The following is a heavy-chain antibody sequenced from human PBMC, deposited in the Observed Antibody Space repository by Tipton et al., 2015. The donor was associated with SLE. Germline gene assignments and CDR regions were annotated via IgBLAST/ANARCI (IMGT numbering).Heavy chain of an antibody. CDR1: GGSISSYY. V-gene: IGHV4-59*12. Sequence: TLSLTCTVSGGSISSYYWSWIRQPPGKGLEWIGYIYYSGWTNYNPSLKSRVTISVDTSKNQFSLRLNSVTAADTAVYYCARRCGMGLYRWGQGTLVTVSS. CDR3: ARRCGMGLYR. J-gene: IGHJ4*02. CDR2: IYYSGWT. D-gene: IGHD3-3*01.